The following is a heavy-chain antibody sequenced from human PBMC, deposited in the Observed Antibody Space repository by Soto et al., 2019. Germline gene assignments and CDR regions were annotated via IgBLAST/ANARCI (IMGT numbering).Heavy chain of an antibody. Sequence: GSLRLSCAAPVFSISRYWMSWVRQAPGKGLEWVADKKQDGSEEYYVDSVKGRFTVSRDNAKNSVYLQLTSLRVEDTALYYCARGGFSYGTGIEHWGQGALVTVSS. CDR3: ARGGFSYGTGIEH. CDR1: VFSISRYW. J-gene: IGHJ5*02. D-gene: IGHD5-18*01. CDR2: KKQDGSEE. V-gene: IGHV3-7*01.